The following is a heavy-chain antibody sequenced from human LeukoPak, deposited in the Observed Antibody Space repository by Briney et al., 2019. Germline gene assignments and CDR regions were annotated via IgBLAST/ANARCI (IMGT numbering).Heavy chain of an antibody. D-gene: IGHD6-13*01. J-gene: IGHJ4*02. V-gene: IGHV3-23*01. CDR3: ARTNSSSWYQDFDY. CDR1: GFTFSSYA. CDR2: ISGSGPYT. Sequence: PGGSLRLSCAASGFTFSSYAMSWVRQAPGKGLEWVSAISGSGPYTFYTDSVKGRFTISRDNAKNSLYLQMNSLRAEDTAVYYCARTNSSSWYQDFDYWGQGTLVTVSS.